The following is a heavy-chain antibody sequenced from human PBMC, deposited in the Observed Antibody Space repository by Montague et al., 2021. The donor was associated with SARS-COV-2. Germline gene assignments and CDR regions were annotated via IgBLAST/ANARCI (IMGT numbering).Heavy chain of an antibody. CDR1: GGSISSYY. V-gene: IGHV4-59*01. CDR3: ARVSRITIFGVVGWFDP. D-gene: IGHD3-3*01. J-gene: IGHJ5*02. CDR2: IYYSGST. Sequence: SETLSLTRTVSGGSISSYYWSWIRQPPGKGLEWIGYIYYSGSTNYNPSLKSRVTISVDTSKNQFSLKLSSVTAADTAVYYCARVSRITIFGVVGWFDPWGQGTLVIVSS.